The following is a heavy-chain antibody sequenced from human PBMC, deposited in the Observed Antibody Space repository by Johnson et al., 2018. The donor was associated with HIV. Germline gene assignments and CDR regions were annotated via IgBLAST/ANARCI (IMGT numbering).Heavy chain of an antibody. Sequence: VQLVESGGGLVQPGGSLRLSCAASGFTFNNAWMSWVRQAPGKGLEWVGRIKSKTDGGTTDYAAPVKGRFSISRDDSKNTLYLQMNSLETEDTAVYYCTTYYGWAFDIWGQGTMVTVSS. D-gene: IGHD3-10*01. CDR3: TTYYGWAFDI. CDR1: GFTFNNAW. CDR2: IKSKTDGGTT. V-gene: IGHV3-15*05. J-gene: IGHJ3*02.